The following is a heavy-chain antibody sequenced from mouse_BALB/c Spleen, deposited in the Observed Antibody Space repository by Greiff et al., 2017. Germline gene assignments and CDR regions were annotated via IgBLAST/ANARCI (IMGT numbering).Heavy chain of an antibody. D-gene: IGHD4-1*01. V-gene: IGHV5-17*02. Sequence: EVQLVESGGGLVQPGGSRKLSCAASGFTFSSFGMHWVRQAPEKGLEWVAYISSGSSTIYYADTVKGRFTISSDNPKNTLFLQMTSLRSEDTAMYYCARGLGPYYAMDYWGQGTSVTVSS. CDR2: ISSGSSTI. CDR1: GFTFSSFG. CDR3: ARGLGPYYAMDY. J-gene: IGHJ4*01.